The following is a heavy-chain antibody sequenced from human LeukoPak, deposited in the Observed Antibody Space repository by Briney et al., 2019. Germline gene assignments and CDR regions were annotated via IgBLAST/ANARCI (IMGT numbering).Heavy chain of an antibody. CDR3: ARDLATSSMDV. J-gene: IGHJ6*03. Sequence: SETLSLTCTVSGGSISSYYWSWIRQPAGKGLEWIGRIYTSGSTYYNPSLKSRVTISVDTSKNQFSLKLSSVTAADTAVYYCARDLATSSMDVWGKGTTVTVSS. CDR2: IYTSGST. CDR1: GGSISSYY. D-gene: IGHD2-15*01. V-gene: IGHV4-4*07.